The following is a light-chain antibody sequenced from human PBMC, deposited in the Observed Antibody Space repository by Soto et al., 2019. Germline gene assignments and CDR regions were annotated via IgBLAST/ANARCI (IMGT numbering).Light chain of an antibody. CDR3: TSYASSGTPFV. Sequence: QSALTQPASVSGSPGQSITISCTGTSSDVGGYNYVSWYQQHPDKAPKLMIYDVSDRPSGVSDRFSGSKSGNTASLTISGLQADDGADYYCTSYASSGTPFVFGTGTKVNVL. V-gene: IGLV2-14*01. CDR1: SSDVGGYNY. CDR2: DVS. J-gene: IGLJ1*01.